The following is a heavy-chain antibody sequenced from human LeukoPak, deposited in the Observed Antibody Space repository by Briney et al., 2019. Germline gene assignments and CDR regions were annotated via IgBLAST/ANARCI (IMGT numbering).Heavy chain of an antibody. CDR2: IIPIFGTA. D-gene: IGHD1-26*01. CDR1: GYTFTSYD. J-gene: IGHJ4*02. Sequence: SVKVSCKASGYTFTSYDINWVRQAPGQGLEWMGRIIPIFGTANYAQKFQGRVTITTDESTSTAYMELSSLRSEDTAVYYCAREASIVGAPFDYWGQGTLVTVSS. CDR3: AREASIVGAPFDY. V-gene: IGHV1-69*05.